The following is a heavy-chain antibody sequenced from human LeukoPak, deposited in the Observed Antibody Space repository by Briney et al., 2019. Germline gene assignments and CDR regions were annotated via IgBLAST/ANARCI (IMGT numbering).Heavy chain of an antibody. CDR2: IYYSGST. CDR3: ARRHIVVVPAARDDAFDI. Sequence: SETLSLTCTVSGGSISSSSYYWGWIRQPPGKGLEWIGSIYYSGSTNYNPSLKSRVTISVDTSKNQFSLKLSSVTAADTAVYYCARRHIVVVPAARDDAFDIWGQGTMVTVSS. J-gene: IGHJ3*02. V-gene: IGHV4-39*07. CDR1: GGSISSSSYY. D-gene: IGHD2-2*01.